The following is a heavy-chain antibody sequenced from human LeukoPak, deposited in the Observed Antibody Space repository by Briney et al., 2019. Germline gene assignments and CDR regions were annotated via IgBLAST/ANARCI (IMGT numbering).Heavy chain of an antibody. CDR3: AKGTLDIVVVPAAPKVYYFDY. CDR2: ISGSGGST. CDR1: GFTYGDYA. V-gene: IGHV3-23*01. J-gene: IGHJ4*02. D-gene: IGHD2-2*01. Sequence: EAGGSLRLSCAASGFTYGDYAMYWVRQAPGKGLEWVSAISGSGGSTYYADSVKGRFTISRDNSKNTLYLQMNSLRAEDTAVYYCAKGTLDIVVVPAAPKVYYFDYWGQGTLVTVSS.